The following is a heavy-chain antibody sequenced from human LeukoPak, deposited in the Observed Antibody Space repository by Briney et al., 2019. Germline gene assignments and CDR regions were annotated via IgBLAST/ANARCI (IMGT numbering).Heavy chain of an antibody. D-gene: IGHD4-11*01. V-gene: IGHV3-11*01. J-gene: IGHJ6*03. CDR2: ISSSGSTI. Sequence: PGGSLRLSCAASGFTFSDYYMSWIRQAPGKGLEWVSYISSSGSTIYYADSVKGRFTISRDNAKNSLYLQMNSLRAEDTAVYYCARDVTVTMKVGFYMDVWGKGTTVTVSS. CDR1: GFTFSDYY. CDR3: ARDVTVTMKVGFYMDV.